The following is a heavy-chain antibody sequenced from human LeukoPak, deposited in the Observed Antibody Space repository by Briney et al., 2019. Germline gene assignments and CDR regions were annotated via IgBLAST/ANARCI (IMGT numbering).Heavy chain of an antibody. CDR1: GGSISSYY. V-gene: IGHV4-34*01. J-gene: IGHJ6*02. Sequence: PSETLSLTCTVSGGSISSYYWNWIRQPPGKGLEWIGEINHSGSTNYNPSLKSRVTISVDTSKNQFSLKLSSVTAADTAVYYCARKPPYDSSGYYPNYYYYGMDVWGQGTTVTVSS. CDR2: INHSGST. D-gene: IGHD3-22*01. CDR3: ARKPPYDSSGYYPNYYYYGMDV.